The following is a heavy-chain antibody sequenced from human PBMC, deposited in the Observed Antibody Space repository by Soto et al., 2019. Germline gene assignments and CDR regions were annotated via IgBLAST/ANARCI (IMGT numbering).Heavy chain of an antibody. CDR1: GGSISSYY. V-gene: IGHV4-59*01. D-gene: IGHD1-7*01. CDR2: IYYSGST. CDR3: ASSDWNYVFGFDY. J-gene: IGHJ4*02. Sequence: SETLSLTCTVSGGSISSYYWSWIRQPPGKGLEWIGYIYYSGSTNYNPSLKSRVTISVDTSKNQFSLKLSSVTAADTAVYYCASSDWNYVFGFDYWGQGTLVTVSS.